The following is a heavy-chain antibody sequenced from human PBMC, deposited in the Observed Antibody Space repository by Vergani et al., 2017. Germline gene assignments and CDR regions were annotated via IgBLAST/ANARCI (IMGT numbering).Heavy chain of an antibody. CDR3: ARHSTAWCLVKVGWIDP. CDR1: GASIRSSNYY. V-gene: IGHV4-39*01. Sequence: QLQLQESGPGLVKPSATLSLTCSVSGASIRSSNYYWGCIRQPPGKGLEWIVSIYYSGSTYYNPSLKSRVTISVDTSKNQFSLKLSSVTAADTAVYFCARHSTAWCLVKVGWIDPWGQGILVTVSS. J-gene: IGHJ5*02. D-gene: IGHD2-21*02. CDR2: IYYSGST.